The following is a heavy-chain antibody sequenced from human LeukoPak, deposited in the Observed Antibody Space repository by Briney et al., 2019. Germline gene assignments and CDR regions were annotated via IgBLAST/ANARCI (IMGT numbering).Heavy chain of an antibody. V-gene: IGHV1-3*04. J-gene: IGHJ1*01. CDR1: GYTFANYG. Sequence: GASVKVSCKPSGYTFANYGMHWVRQAPRQSLEWMGWINTGNGNTKSSQKFQDRVALTRDTSASTAYMELNSLSSEDTAVYYCARVPLSDSSGHYYPHWGQGTLVTVSS. CDR3: ARVPLSDSSGHYYPH. D-gene: IGHD3-22*01. CDR2: INTGNGNT.